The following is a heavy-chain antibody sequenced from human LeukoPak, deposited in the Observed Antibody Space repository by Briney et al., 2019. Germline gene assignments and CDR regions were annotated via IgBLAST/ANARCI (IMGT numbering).Heavy chain of an antibody. Sequence: AAVPVSCMPSLGSLSNYAIRWVRPAPGQGLAGMGGTIPIFGTAHHPQTFQGRVTITADKSTSTAYMELGSLRSEDTAVYYCARLGDVVGPAVILDYWGQGTLVTVSS. D-gene: IGHD2-2*01. CDR1: LGSLSNYA. CDR2: TIPIFGTA. CDR3: ARLGDVVGPAVILDY. V-gene: IGHV1-69*06. J-gene: IGHJ4*02.